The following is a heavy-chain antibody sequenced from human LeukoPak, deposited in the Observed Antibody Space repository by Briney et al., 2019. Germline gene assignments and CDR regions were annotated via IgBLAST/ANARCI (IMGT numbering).Heavy chain of an antibody. J-gene: IGHJ5*02. V-gene: IGHV4-31*03. CDR1: GGSISSGGYY. CDR2: VYYSGST. Sequence: SQTLSLTCTVSGGSISSGGYYWSWIRQHPGKGLEWIGYVYYSGSTYYNPSLKSRVTISVETSKNQFSLKLSSVTAADTAVYYCARDTVDSSGPNVWFDPWGQGTLVTVSS. CDR3: ARDTVDSSGPNVWFDP. D-gene: IGHD3-22*01.